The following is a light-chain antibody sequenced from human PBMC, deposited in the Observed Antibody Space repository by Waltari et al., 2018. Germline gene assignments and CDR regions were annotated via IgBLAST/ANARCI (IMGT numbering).Light chain of an antibody. J-gene: IGLJ1*01. CDR2: KDS. V-gene: IGLV3-25*03. CDR1: ALPNQF. CDR3: HSSDTSGADV. Sequence: SYALTQPSSVSVSPGQTATITCSGDALPNQFAYWYQKKPGQAPVLIIYKDSRRASGIPERFSGSTSGTTVTLTIIGVQEEDEADYYGHSSDTSGADVFGPGTKVIVL.